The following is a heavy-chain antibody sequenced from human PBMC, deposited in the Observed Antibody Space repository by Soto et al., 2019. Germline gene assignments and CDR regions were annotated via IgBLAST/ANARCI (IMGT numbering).Heavy chain of an antibody. D-gene: IGHD6-13*01. CDR3: AKDPHRAAAGIVDYYSDY. V-gene: IGHV3-23*01. J-gene: IGHJ4*02. Sequence: GGSLRLSCAASGFTFSSYAMSWVRQAPGKGLEWVSAISGSGGSTYYADSVKGRFTISRDNSKNTLYLQMNSLRAEDTAVYYCAKDPHRAAAGIVDYYSDYCDQGTLVSLSS. CDR1: GFTFSSYA. CDR2: ISGSGGST.